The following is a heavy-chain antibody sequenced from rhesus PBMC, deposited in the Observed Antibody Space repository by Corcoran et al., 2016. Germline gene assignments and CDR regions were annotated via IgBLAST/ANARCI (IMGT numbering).Heavy chain of an antibody. CDR2: IYGGSGST. J-gene: IGHJ4*01. V-gene: IGHV4S7*01. CDR1: GGSISGYYL. D-gene: IGHD1-1-1*01. Sequence: QVQLQESGPGVVKPSETLSLTCAVSGGSISGYYLWSWIRQPPGKGLEWLGYIYGGSGSTSYNPSLKSRVIISIDTSENQFSLKLSYVTAADTAVYYCARVIAGTIYPDYWGQGVLVTVSS. CDR3: ARVIAGTIYPDY.